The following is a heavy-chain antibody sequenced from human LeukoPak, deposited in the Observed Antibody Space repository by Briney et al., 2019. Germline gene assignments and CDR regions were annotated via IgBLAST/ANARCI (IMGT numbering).Heavy chain of an antibody. D-gene: IGHD3-3*01. J-gene: IGHJ5*02. CDR3: ARHCLRGTSLRFLEWPLNWFDP. CDR1: GGSISSSNW. CDR2: IYHSGST. Sequence: KPSETLSLTCAVSGGSISSSNWWSWVRQPPGKGLEWIGEIYHSGSTNYNASLKSRVTISVDKSKNQFSLKLSSVTAADTAVYYCARHCLRGTSLRFLEWPLNWFDPWGQGTLVTVSS. V-gene: IGHV4-4*02.